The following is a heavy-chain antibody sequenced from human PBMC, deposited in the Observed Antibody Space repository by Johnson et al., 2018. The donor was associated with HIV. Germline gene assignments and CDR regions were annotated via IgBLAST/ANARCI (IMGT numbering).Heavy chain of an antibody. J-gene: IGHJ3*02. D-gene: IGHD6-19*01. CDR2: ISGSGGST. CDR3: AKADHSSGWYLAFDI. CDR1: GFTFSSYA. V-gene: IGHV3-23*04. Sequence: MQLVESGGGLVQPGGSLRLSCAASGFTFSSYAMSWVRQAPGKGLEWVSAISGSGGSTYYADSVTGRFTISRDNSKNPLYLQMNSLRAEDTAVYYCAKADHSSGWYLAFDIWGQGTMVTVSS.